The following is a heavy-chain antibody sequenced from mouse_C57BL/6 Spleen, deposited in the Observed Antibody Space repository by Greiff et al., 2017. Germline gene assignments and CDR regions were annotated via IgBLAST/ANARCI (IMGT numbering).Heavy chain of an antibody. J-gene: IGHJ1*03. V-gene: IGHV1-22*01. Sequence: EVQLQESGPELVKPGASVKMSCKASGYTFTDYNMHWVKQSHGKSLEWIGYINPNNGGTSYNQKFKGKATLTVNKSSSTAYMELRSLTSEDSAVYYCARNLGITTVVATRYFDVWGTGTTVTVSS. D-gene: IGHD1-1*01. CDR2: INPNNGGT. CDR3: ARNLGITTVVATRYFDV. CDR1: GYTFTDYN.